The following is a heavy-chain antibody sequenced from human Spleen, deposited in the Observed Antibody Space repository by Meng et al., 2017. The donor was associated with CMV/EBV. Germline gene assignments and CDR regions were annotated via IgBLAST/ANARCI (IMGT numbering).Heavy chain of an antibody. CDR3: ARIERRRILKYCGSDCSTTDY. CDR2: IYHSGST. CDR1: GVSISSSNL. J-gene: IGHJ4*02. D-gene: IGHD2-21*02. Sequence: QVQLQESGPGLVKHSGTLYRTCAVPGVSISSSNLWTWVRQVPGKGMEWIGEIYHSGSTNYNPSLKSRVTIAVDKFKNQFSLKLGSVTAADTAVYYCARIERRRILKYCGSDCSTTDYWGQGTLVTVSS. V-gene: IGHV4-4*02.